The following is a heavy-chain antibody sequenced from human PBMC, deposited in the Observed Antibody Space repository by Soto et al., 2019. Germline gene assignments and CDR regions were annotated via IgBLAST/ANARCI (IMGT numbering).Heavy chain of an antibody. CDR2: INSEGRRT. CDR1: GFTFSNYW. Sequence: PGGSLRLSCGASGFTFSNYWMHWVRPAPRKGLVWVSRINSEGRRTSYADSVKGRFPISRENAKNTLYLKMNSLRAEDTAVYYCARARGNFDYWGQGTLVTVSS. CDR3: ARARGNFDY. V-gene: IGHV3-74*01. J-gene: IGHJ4*02. D-gene: IGHD3-16*01.